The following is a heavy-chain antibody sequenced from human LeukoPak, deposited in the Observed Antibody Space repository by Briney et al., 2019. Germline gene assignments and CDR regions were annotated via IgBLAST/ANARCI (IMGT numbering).Heavy chain of an antibody. CDR2: ISYDGSNK. CDR1: GFTFSSYA. J-gene: IGHJ4*02. Sequence: QSGRSLRLSCAASGFTFSSYAMHWVRQAPGKGLEWVAVISYDGSNKYYADSVKGRFTISRDNAKNSLYLQMNSLRAEDTAVYYCARFDVDIVATILGGLGSYYFDYWGQGTLVTVSS. D-gene: IGHD5-12*01. V-gene: IGHV3-30*04. CDR3: ARFDVDIVATILGGLGSYYFDY.